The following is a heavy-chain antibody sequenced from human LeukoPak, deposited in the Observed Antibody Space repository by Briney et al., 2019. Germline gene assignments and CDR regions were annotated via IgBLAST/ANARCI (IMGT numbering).Heavy chain of an antibody. J-gene: IGHJ4*02. CDR2: ISSSSGTI. CDR3: ARFGANSIASAVRRFDY. D-gene: IGHD6-13*01. CDR1: GFTSSSSS. Sequence: RGSLRLSCAASGFTSSSSSMCWVRQAPGKGLWWVAFISSSSGTIYCADSVKGRFTISRDNAKNSLYLQMNSLRDEDTAVYYCARFGANSIASAVRRFDYWGQGTLVTVSS. V-gene: IGHV3-48*02.